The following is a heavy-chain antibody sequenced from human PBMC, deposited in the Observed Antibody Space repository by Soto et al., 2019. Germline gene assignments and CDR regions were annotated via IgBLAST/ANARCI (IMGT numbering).Heavy chain of an antibody. J-gene: IGHJ4*02. CDR3: ARIDGVRGGSYSYLDY. CDR2: IYYSGST. V-gene: IGHV4-59*08. Sequence: SETLSLTCTVSGGSITSHNWNWLRQPPGKGLEWIGYIYYSGSTNYNPSLKSRVTISVDTSKNQFSPKLTSVTAADTAVYYCARIDGVRGGSYSYLDYWGQGSRVTVS. D-gene: IGHD1-26*01. CDR1: GGSITSHN.